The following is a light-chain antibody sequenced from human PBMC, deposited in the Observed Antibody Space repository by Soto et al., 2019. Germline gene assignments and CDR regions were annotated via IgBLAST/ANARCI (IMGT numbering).Light chain of an antibody. CDR3: QKLNSFPIT. CDR2: GAS. J-gene: IGKJ3*01. V-gene: IGKV1-9*01. Sequence: IQLTQSPSSLSASVGDRVTITCRASQGISSFLAWYQQKPGKAPKLLIYGASTLQGGVLSRFSGSGSGTDVTFTIGSLQPEDFATYYCQKLNSFPITFGPGTKVDIK. CDR1: QGISSF.